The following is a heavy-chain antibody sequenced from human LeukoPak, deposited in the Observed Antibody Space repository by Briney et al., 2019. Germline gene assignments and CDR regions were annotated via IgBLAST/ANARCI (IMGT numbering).Heavy chain of an antibody. Sequence: GGSLRLSCAASGFTFSNAWMSWVRQAPGKGLEWVGRIESKTDGGTTDYAAPVKGRFTISRDDSKNTLYLQMNSLKTEDTAVYYCTTDERAFDIWGQGTMVTVSS. CDR2: IESKTDGGTT. CDR1: GFTFSNAW. V-gene: IGHV3-15*04. CDR3: TTDERAFDI. J-gene: IGHJ3*02.